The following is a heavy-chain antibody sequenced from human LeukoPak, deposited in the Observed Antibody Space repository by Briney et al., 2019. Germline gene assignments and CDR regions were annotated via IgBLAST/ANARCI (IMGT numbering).Heavy chain of an antibody. Sequence: SVKVSCKASGGTFSSYAISWVRRAPGQGLEWMGGIIPIFGTANYAQKFQGRVTITADESTSTAYMELSSLRSGDTAVYYCARGLGYCSSTSCYRWFDPWGQGTLVTVSS. D-gene: IGHD2-2*01. CDR3: ARGLGYCSSTSCYRWFDP. J-gene: IGHJ5*02. CDR1: GGTFSSYA. V-gene: IGHV1-69*13. CDR2: IIPIFGTA.